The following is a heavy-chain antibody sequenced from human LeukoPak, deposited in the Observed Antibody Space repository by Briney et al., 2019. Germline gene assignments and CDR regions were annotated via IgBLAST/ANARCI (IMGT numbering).Heavy chain of an antibody. CDR1: GFIFNTNA. J-gene: IGHJ4*02. V-gene: IGHV3-23*01. Sequence: GGSLRLSCAASGFIFNTNAMTWVRQAPGKGLEWVSTVTGSDGPTFYANSVKGRFTISRDNSKNTVFLHMTSLRAEDTAVYYCTKFDYWGQGVLVTVSS. CDR2: VTGSDGPT. CDR3: TKFDY.